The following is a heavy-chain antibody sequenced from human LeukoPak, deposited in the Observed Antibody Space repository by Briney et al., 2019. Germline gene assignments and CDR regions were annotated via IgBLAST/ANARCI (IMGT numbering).Heavy chain of an antibody. CDR1: GFTFSSFA. V-gene: IGHV3-23*01. J-gene: IGHJ4*02. CDR3: AKRGSTTYHFDS. CDR2: ISGNGVGT. D-gene: IGHD2-2*01. Sequence: GGSLGLSCAASGFTFSSFAMRWVRQAPGKGLEWVSSISGNGVGTYYADSVKGRFTISRDNSKNSLSLQMNSLRVEDTAVYYCAKRGSTTYHFDSWGQGTLVTVSS.